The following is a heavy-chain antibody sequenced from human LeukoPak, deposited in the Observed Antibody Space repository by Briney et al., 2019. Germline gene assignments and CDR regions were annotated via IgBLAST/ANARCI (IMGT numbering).Heavy chain of an antibody. CDR1: GASITSYY. Sequence: SETLSLTCTVSGASITSYYWSWVRQPAGKGLEWIGRMYTSGSTDYNPSLKSRVTMSLDTSKNQFSLRLSSVTAADTAVYYCARDITRREYCSSTSCRYWSDPWGQGTLVTVFS. J-gene: IGHJ5*02. V-gene: IGHV4-4*07. D-gene: IGHD2-2*01. CDR2: MYTSGST. CDR3: ARDITRREYCSSTSCRYWSDP.